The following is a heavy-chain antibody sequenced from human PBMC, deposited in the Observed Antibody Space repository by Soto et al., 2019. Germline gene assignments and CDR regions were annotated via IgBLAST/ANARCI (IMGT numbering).Heavy chain of an antibody. V-gene: IGHV4-59*01. CDR3: ARDATLGGMDV. J-gene: IGHJ6*02. Sequence: SETLSLTCTVSGGSISGYYWYWIRQPPGKGLEWIGYMYNTGSTVYNPPXXXXXXXXXXTSISTAYMELSSLRSEDTAVYYCARDATLGGMDVWGQGTTVTVSS. CDR1: GGSISGYY. CDR2: MYNTGST.